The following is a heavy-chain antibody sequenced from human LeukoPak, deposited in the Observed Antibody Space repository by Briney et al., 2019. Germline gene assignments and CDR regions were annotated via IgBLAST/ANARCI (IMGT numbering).Heavy chain of an antibody. V-gene: IGHV3-74*01. CDR1: GFSFSVFW. J-gene: IGHJ5*02. Sequence: GGSLRLSCAASGFSFSVFWMHWVRQAPGKGPVWVSRIKTDGSITNYADSVKGRFTISRDNSKNTLYLQMNSLRPEDTAVYYCASAITGTWGQGTLVTVSS. CDR3: ASAITGT. CDR2: IKTDGSIT. D-gene: IGHD1-20*01.